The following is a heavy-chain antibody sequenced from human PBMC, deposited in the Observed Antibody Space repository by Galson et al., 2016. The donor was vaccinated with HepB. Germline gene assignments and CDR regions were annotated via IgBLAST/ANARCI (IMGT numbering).Heavy chain of an antibody. D-gene: IGHD2-15*01. Sequence: SLRLSCAASGFTFSSYAMHWVRQAPGKGLEWVAVIWYDGSESYYGDSVEGRFTISRDNSHNTLYLQMNSLRAEDTAVYYCAATIHCTGGSCHFYFDYWGQGTLVTVSS. J-gene: IGHJ4*02. CDR1: GFTFSSYA. CDR2: IWYDGSES. V-gene: IGHV3-33*01. CDR3: AATIHCTGGSCHFYFDY.